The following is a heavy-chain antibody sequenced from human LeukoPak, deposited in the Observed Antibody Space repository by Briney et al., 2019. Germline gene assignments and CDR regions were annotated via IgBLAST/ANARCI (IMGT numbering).Heavy chain of an antibody. J-gene: IGHJ4*02. CDR3: AREDKGFRD. V-gene: IGHV1-46*01. CDR1: GYTFTSYY. CDR2: INPSSGTA. Sequence: ASVKVSCKASGYTFTSYYMHWVRQAPGQGLEWMGIINPSSGTASYAQKFQGRVTMTRDTSTSTVYVELSSLKSEDTAVYYCAREDKGFRDWGLGTLVTVSS.